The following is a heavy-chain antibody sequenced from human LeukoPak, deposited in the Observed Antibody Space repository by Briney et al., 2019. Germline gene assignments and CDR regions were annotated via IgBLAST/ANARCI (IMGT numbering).Heavy chain of an antibody. CDR3: ARTPLRFLEWLPYYYYYYYMDV. CDR2: IYYSGST. Sequence: SETLSLTCTVSGGSISSSSYYWGWIRQPPGKGLEWIGSIYYSGSTYYNPSLKSRVTISVDTSKNQFSLKLSSVTAADTAVYYCARTPLRFLEWLPYYYYYYYMDVWGKGTTVTVSS. J-gene: IGHJ6*03. CDR1: GGSISSSSYY. V-gene: IGHV4-39*07. D-gene: IGHD3-3*01.